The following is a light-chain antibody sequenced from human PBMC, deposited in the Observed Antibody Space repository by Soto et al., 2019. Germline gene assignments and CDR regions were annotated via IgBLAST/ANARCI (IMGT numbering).Light chain of an antibody. V-gene: IGKV3-20*01. J-gene: IGKJ1*01. Sequence: DSVLTQSPGTLSLSPGERATLSCKASQSVSSSNLAWYQQKPGQAPRLLIYGASSRATGIPDRFSGSGYGTDFTLTISRVEFEDFSVYYCQQYGRSRTFGQGTKVEIK. CDR1: QSVSSSN. CDR2: GAS. CDR3: QQYGRSRT.